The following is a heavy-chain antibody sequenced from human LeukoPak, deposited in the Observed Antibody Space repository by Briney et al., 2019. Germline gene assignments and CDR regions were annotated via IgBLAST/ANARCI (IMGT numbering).Heavy chain of an antibody. CDR3: ARRNYYGSGSPVS. CDR2: IYYSGST. J-gene: IGHJ5*02. Sequence: SQTLSLTCTVSGGSISSGDYYWSWIRQPPGKGLEWIGYIYYSGSTYYNPSLKSRVTISVDTSKNQFSLKLSSVTAADTAVYYCARRNYYGSGSPVSWGQGTLVTVSS. CDR1: GGSISSGDYY. D-gene: IGHD3-10*01. V-gene: IGHV4-30-4*08.